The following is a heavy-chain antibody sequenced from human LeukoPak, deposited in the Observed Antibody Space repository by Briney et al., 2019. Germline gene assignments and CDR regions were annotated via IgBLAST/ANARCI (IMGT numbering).Heavy chain of an antibody. Sequence: GGSLRLSCAASGFTFSSYGMHWVRQAPGKGLEWVAVIWYDGSNKYYADSVKGRFTISRDNAKNSLYLQMNSLRAEDTAVYYCARDKRPYGMDVWGQGTTVTVSS. J-gene: IGHJ6*02. CDR3: ARDKRPYGMDV. CDR2: IWYDGSNK. CDR1: GFTFSSYG. V-gene: IGHV3-33*01.